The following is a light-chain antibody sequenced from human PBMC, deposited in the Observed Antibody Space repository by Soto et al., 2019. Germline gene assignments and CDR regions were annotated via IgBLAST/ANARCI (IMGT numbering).Light chain of an antibody. Sequence: EIVMTQSPATLSVSPGDSATLSCRASQSVSSNLAWYQKKPGQAPRLLIYGASTRATGIPARFSGSGSGTEFTLTISSLQSEDFAVYYCQQYNTRAFGQGTKVDIK. CDR2: GAS. CDR3: QQYNTRA. J-gene: IGKJ1*01. CDR1: QSVSSN. V-gene: IGKV3-15*01.